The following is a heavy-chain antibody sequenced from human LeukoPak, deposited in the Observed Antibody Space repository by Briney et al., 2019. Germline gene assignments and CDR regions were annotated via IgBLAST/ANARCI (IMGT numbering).Heavy chain of an antibody. CDR2: IYTGGNT. Sequence: PGGSLRLSCAASGFIVSSNYMNWVRQAPGKGLEWVSVIYTGGNTYYADSVKGRFTISRDNSKNTLYLQMNSLRAEDTAVYYCAKAEYCTGARCYSAAFAYWGQGTLVTVSS. D-gene: IGHD2-8*02. V-gene: IGHV3-53*05. CDR1: GFIVSSNY. CDR3: AKAEYCTGARCYSAAFAY. J-gene: IGHJ4*02.